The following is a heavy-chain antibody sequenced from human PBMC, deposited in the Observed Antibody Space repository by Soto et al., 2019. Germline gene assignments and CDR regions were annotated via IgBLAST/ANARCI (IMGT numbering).Heavy chain of an antibody. J-gene: IGHJ4*02. V-gene: IGHV3-30*03. Sequence: GGSLRLSCTASGFDFMSYGIHWVRQAPGRGLEWVAAASYDGSETYYADSAKGRFTVSKEISKNTAFLQMNALRHEDTAVYFCVRDSGWPILNFDSWGQGTLVTVS. D-gene: IGHD3-10*01. CDR3: VRDSGWPILNFDS. CDR1: GFDFMSYG. CDR2: ASYDGSET.